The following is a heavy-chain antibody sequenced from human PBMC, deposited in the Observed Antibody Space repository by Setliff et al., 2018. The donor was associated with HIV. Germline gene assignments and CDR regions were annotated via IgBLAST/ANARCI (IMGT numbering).Heavy chain of an antibody. CDR1: GGSMSTHY. Sequence: SETLSLTCTVSGGSMSTHYWSWIRQTPGKGLEWIGHIYTTRSTHYNPSLRSRVTISIDTSKSHFSLRLKSVTTADTALYYCASGSPFDGFDMWGQGTMVTVSS. J-gene: IGHJ3*02. D-gene: IGHD1-26*01. CDR2: IYTTRST. CDR3: ASGSPFDGFDM. V-gene: IGHV4-59*11.